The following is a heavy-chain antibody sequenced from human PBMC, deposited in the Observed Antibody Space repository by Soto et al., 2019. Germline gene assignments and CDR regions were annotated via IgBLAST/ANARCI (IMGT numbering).Heavy chain of an antibody. Sequence: QVQLVESGGGVVQPGRSLRLSCAASGFTFSSYGMHWVRQAQGKGLEWVAVISYDGSNKYYADSVKGRFTISRDNSKNTLYLQMNSLRAEDTAVYYCAKDSRIVVVTAPYDYWCQGTLVTVSS. CDR2: ISYDGSNK. J-gene: IGHJ4*02. CDR3: AKDSRIVVVTAPYDY. D-gene: IGHD2-21*02. V-gene: IGHV3-30*18. CDR1: GFTFSSYG.